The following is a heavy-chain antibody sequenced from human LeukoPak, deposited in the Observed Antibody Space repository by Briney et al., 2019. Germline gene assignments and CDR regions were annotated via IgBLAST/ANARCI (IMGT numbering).Heavy chain of an antibody. CDR3: ARDRRYCSGGSCYSLSFDY. D-gene: IGHD2-15*01. J-gene: IGHJ4*02. CDR1: GFTFSSYW. CDR2: IKQDGSEK. Sequence: GGSLRLSCAASGFTFSSYWMSWVRQAPGKGLEWVANIKQDGSEKYYVDSVKGRFTISRDNAKNSLYLQMNSLRAEDTAVYYCARDRRYCSGGSCYSLSFDYWGQGTLVTVSS. V-gene: IGHV3-7*01.